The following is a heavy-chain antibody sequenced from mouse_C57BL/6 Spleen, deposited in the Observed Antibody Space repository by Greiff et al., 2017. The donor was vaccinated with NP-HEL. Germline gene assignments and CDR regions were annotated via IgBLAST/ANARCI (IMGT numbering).Heavy chain of an antibody. CDR3: ASHFDV. V-gene: IGHV5-9*01. CDR1: GFTFSSYT. J-gene: IGHJ1*03. CDR2: ISGGGGNT. Sequence: EVQVVESGGGLVKPGGSLKLSCAASGFTFSSYTMSWVRQTPEKRLEWVATISGGGGNTYYPDSVKGRFTISRDNAKNTLYLQMSSLRSEDTALYYCASHFDVWGTGTTVTVSS.